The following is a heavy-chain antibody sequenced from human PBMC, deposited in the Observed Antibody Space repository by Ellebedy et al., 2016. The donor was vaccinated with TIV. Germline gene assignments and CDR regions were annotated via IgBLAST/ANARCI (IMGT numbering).Heavy chain of an antibody. CDR1: GDSFSSDTSY. CDR3: TRVKLGDRADYRLDY. V-gene: IGHV4-61*01. J-gene: IGHJ4*02. D-gene: IGHD4/OR15-4a*01. Sequence: SETLSLXXTVSGDSFSSDTSYWSWIPQSAGKGLEWIGYIYYTGDTYYNPSLKSRVTMSVDTSKNQFSLKVSSVTAADTAVYYCTRVKLGDRADYRLDYWGQGTQVTVSS. CDR2: IYYTGDT.